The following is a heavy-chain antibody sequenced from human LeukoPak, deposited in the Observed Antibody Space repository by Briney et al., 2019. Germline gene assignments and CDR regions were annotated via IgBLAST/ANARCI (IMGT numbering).Heavy chain of an antibody. CDR1: GGSISSSSYY. CDR3: AANSMVRGVISSPYDY. CDR2: IYYSGST. Sequence: SETLSLTCTVSGGSISSSSYYWGWIRQPPGKGLEWIGSIYYSGSTYYNPSLKSRVTISVDTSKNQFSLKLSSVTAADTAVYYCAANSMVRGVISSPYDYWGQGTLVTVSS. V-gene: IGHV4-39*07. D-gene: IGHD3-10*01. J-gene: IGHJ4*02.